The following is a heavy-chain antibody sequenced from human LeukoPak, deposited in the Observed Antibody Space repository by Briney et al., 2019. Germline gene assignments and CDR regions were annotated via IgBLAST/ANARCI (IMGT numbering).Heavy chain of an antibody. Sequence: ASVQVSCKASGYTFTSYDINWVRQASGQGLEWMGWTSPNSGNTGYAQKFQGRVTMTRSTSLRTAYMELSSLNSEDTAVYYCTRGPPNWGYDYWGQGTQVTVSS. CDR3: TRGPPNWGYDY. CDR1: GYTFTSYD. D-gene: IGHD7-27*01. J-gene: IGHJ4*02. V-gene: IGHV1-8*01. CDR2: TSPNSGNT.